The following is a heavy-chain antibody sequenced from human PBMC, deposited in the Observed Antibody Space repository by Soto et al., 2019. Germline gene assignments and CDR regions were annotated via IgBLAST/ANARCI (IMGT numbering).Heavy chain of an antibody. J-gene: IGHJ5*02. V-gene: IGHV1-3*01. CDR3: ARDGRTDNWFDP. Sequence: ASVKVSCTASGYTFTSYAMHWVRQAPGQRLEWMGWINAGNGNTKYSQKFQGRVTITRDTSASTAYMELSSLRSEDTAVYYCARDGRTDNWFDPWGQGTLVTVSS. CDR2: INAGNGNT. D-gene: IGHD1-26*01. CDR1: GYTFTSYA.